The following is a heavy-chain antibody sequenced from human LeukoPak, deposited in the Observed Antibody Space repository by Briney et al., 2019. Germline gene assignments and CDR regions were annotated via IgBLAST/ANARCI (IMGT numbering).Heavy chain of an antibody. Sequence: VASVKVSCKASGGTFSSYTISWVRQAPGQGLEWMGGITPIFGIANYAQKFQGRVTITADESTSTAYMELGSLTSEDTAVYYCARESAGSDMGKALDIWGQGTMVTVSS. CDR1: GGTFSSYT. D-gene: IGHD2-15*01. CDR2: ITPIFGIA. CDR3: ARESAGSDMGKALDI. J-gene: IGHJ3*02. V-gene: IGHV1-69*13.